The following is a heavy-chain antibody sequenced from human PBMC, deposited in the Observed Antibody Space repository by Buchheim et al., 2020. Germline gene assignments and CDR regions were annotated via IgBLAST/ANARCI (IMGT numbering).Heavy chain of an antibody. CDR3: ARGVLTTVTGFDY. V-gene: IGHV3-11*06. Sequence: QVQLVESGGDLVKPGGSLRLSCAASGFTFSDYYISWIRQAPGKGLEWVSYISSSSSYTNYADSVKGRFTISRDNTKNSLHLQMNSLRAEDTAIYCCARGVLTTVTGFDYWGQGTL. CDR2: ISSSSSYT. CDR1: GFTFSDYY. D-gene: IGHD4-17*01. J-gene: IGHJ4*02.